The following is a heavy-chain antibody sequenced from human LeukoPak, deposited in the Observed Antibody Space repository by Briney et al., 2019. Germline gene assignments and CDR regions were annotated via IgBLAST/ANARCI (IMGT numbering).Heavy chain of an antibody. V-gene: IGHV3-74*01. D-gene: IGHD4-17*01. Sequence: GGSLRLSCAASGFTFSSYWMHWVRQAPGKGLVWVSRINSDGSSTSYADSVKGRFTTSRDNAKNTLYLQMNSLRAEDTAVYYCARGNGDYEGGLDYWGQGTLVTVSS. CDR3: ARGNGDYEGGLDY. CDR1: GFTFSSYW. J-gene: IGHJ4*02. CDR2: INSDGSST.